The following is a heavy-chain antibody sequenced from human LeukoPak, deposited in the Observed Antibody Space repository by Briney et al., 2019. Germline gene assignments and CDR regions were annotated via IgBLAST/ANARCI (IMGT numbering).Heavy chain of an antibody. CDR2: IYYSGST. CDR1: GGSISSHY. Sequence: PSETLSLTCTVSGGSISSHYWSWIRQPPGKGREWIGYIYYSGSTNYNPSLKSRVTISVDTSKNQFSLKLSSVTAADTAVYYCARDRGYYDSSGYYGGGWFDPWGQGTLVTVSS. CDR3: ARDRGYYDSSGYYGGGWFDP. V-gene: IGHV4-59*11. J-gene: IGHJ5*02. D-gene: IGHD3-22*01.